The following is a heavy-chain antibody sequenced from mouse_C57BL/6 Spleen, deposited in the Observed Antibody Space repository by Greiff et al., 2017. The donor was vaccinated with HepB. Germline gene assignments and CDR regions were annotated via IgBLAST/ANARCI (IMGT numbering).Heavy chain of an antibody. V-gene: IGHV1-82*01. CDR2: IYPGDGDT. Sequence: VQLQQSGPELVKPGASVKISCKASGYAFSSSWMNWVKQRPGKGLEWIGRIYPGDGDTNYNGKFKGKATLTADKSSSTAYMQLSSLTSEDSAVYFCARDGYSRAYWGQGTLVTVSA. CDR1: GYAFSSSW. D-gene: IGHD2-3*01. CDR3: ARDGYSRAY. J-gene: IGHJ3*01.